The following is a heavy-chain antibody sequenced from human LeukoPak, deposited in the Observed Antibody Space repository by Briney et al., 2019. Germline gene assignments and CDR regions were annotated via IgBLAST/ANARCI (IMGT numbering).Heavy chain of an antibody. J-gene: IGHJ6*02. CDR2: IHWDDDK. CDR1: GLSLRTNGMC. CDR3: ARIRMVSHANLSFPLMDV. Sequence: SGPALVKPTQTLTLTCTFAGLSLRTNGMCVNWIRQPPGKALEWLARIHWDDDKYYITSLKTRLTISKDTSKTQVVLTMINMDPGDTATYYCARIRMVSHANLSFPLMDVWGQGTTVTVSS. V-gene: IGHV2-70*11. D-gene: IGHD3-10*01.